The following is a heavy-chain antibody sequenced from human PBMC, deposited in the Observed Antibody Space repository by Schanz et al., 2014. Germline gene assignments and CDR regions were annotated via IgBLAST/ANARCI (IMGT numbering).Heavy chain of an antibody. Sequence: QVQLQESGPGLVKPSETLSLTCTVSGDSISSYSWSWIRRPAGKGLEWIGRIYTSGATNYNPSLKSRLTMSVDPSKNQVSLKLRSVTAADTAVYYCARGNDIQVWSLDYWGQGTLVTVSS. D-gene: IGHD5-18*01. CDR3: ARGNDIQVWSLDY. V-gene: IGHV4-4*07. CDR1: GDSISSYS. J-gene: IGHJ4*02. CDR2: IYTSGAT.